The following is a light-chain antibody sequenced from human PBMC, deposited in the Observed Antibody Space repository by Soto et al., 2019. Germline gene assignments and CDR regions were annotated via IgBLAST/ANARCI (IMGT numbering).Light chain of an antibody. Sequence: QSVLTQPASVSGSPGQSITISCTGTSSDVGGFNYVSWYQQRPGKAPKLLIFDVYSRPSGISNRFSGSKSGNTASLTISGLQAEDEADYYCSSYTTSSSYVFGAGTKVTV. V-gene: IGLV2-14*01. CDR1: SSDVGGFNY. CDR3: SSYTTSSSYV. J-gene: IGLJ1*01. CDR2: DVY.